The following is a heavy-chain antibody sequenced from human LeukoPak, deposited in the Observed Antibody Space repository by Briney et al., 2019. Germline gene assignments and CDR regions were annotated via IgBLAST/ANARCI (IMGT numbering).Heavy chain of an antibody. Sequence: ASVKGSCKASGYTFTNYGISWVRQAPGQGLEWMGWISGYNGNTNYAQKLQGRVTMTTDTSTSTAYMELRSLRSDDTAVYYCARADGSGSYRPHFDYWGQGTLVTVSS. D-gene: IGHD3-10*01. CDR1: GYTFTNYG. CDR2: ISGYNGNT. CDR3: ARADGSGSYRPHFDY. J-gene: IGHJ4*02. V-gene: IGHV1-18*01.